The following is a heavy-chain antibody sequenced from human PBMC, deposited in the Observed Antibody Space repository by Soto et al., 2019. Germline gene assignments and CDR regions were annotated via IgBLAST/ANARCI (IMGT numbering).Heavy chain of an antibody. Sequence: ASVKVSCKASGYTFTSYGISWVRQAPGQGLEWVGWISAYNGNTNYAQKFQGRVTMTTDTSTSIAYMELRSLRSDDTAVYYCARESGPRDYYNSSGGDYWGQGTLVTVSS. CDR1: GYTFTSYG. J-gene: IGHJ4*02. CDR2: ISAYNGNT. V-gene: IGHV1-18*01. CDR3: ARESGPRDYYNSSGGDY. D-gene: IGHD3-22*01.